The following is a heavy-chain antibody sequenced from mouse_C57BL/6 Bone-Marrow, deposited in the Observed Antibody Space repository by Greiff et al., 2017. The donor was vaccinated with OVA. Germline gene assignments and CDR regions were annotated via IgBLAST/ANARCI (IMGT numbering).Heavy chain of an antibody. J-gene: IGHJ2*01. D-gene: IGHD2-4*01. V-gene: IGHV14-3*01. Sequence: EVKLVESVAELVRPGASVKLSCTASGFNIKNTYMHWVKQRPEQGLEWIGRIDPANGNTKYAPKFQGKATITADTYSNTAYLQLSSLTSEDTAIYYCARGGYDYDGPFDYWGQGTTLTVSS. CDR3: ARGGYDYDGPFDY. CDR2: IDPANGNT. CDR1: GFNIKNTY.